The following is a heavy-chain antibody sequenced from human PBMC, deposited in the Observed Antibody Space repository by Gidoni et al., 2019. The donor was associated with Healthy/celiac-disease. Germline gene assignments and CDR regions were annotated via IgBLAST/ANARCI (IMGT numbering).Heavy chain of an antibody. CDR3: ARDGLLWFGELTSIYYYYYMDV. CDR1: GFPFSSYS. D-gene: IGHD3-10*01. J-gene: IGHJ6*03. Sequence: EVQLVESGGGLVQPGGSLRLSCAASGFPFSSYSMTWVRQAPGKGLEWVSYISSSSSTIYYADSVKGRFTISRDNAKNSLYLQMNSLRDEDTAVYYCARDGLLWFGELTSIYYYYYMDVWGKGTTVTVSS. V-gene: IGHV3-48*02. CDR2: ISSSSSTI.